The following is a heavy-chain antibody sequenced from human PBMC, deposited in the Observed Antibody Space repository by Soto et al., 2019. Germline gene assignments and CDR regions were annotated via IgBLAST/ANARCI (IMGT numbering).Heavy chain of an antibody. CDR2: MNPGTGGT. CDR3: TRAQELLAKY. J-gene: IGHJ1*01. D-gene: IGHD2-21*01. Sequence: QVQLVQSGAEVTKPGASVKDSCKDSGYTFITYDINWVRQAPGQGLEWMGWMNPGTGGTGYAERVQGTISMTRKTAISTAYLELSTLPSDDTAVYFCTRAQELLAKYWRQGPQVTVSS. V-gene: IGHV1-8*01. CDR1: GYTFITYD.